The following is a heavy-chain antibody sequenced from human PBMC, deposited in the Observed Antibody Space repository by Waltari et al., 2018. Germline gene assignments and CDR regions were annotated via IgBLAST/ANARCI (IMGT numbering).Heavy chain of an antibody. CDR3: ARLLSHYYYYYMDV. Sequence: EVQLVESGGGLVKPGGSLRRSCAASGFTFSSYSMNWVRQARGKGLEGVSSISSSSSYIYYADSVKGRFTISRDKAKNSLYLQMNSLRAEDTAVYYCARLLSHYYYYYMDVWGKGTTVTVSS. CDR1: GFTFSSYS. CDR2: ISSSSSYI. V-gene: IGHV3-21*01. D-gene: IGHD2-2*01. J-gene: IGHJ6*03.